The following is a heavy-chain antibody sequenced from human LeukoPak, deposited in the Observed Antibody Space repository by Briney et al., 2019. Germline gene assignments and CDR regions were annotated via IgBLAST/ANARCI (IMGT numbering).Heavy chain of an antibody. J-gene: IGHJ5*02. V-gene: IGHV3-30*02. Sequence: GGFLRLSCAASGFTFSSYAMTWVRQAPGKGLGRFTISRDNSKNTLYLQMNSLRAEDTAVYYCAKDVDTAIRRPNWFDPWGQGTLVTVSS. CDR3: AKDVDTAIRRPNWFDP. CDR1: GFTFSSYA. D-gene: IGHD5-18*01.